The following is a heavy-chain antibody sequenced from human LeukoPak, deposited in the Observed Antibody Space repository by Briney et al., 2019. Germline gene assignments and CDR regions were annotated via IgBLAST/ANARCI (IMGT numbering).Heavy chain of an antibody. Sequence: PSETLSLTCAVSDYSISSGYYWGWIRQPPGKGLEWIGSIYHSGSTYYNPSLKSRVTISVDTSRNQFSLRLSSVTAADTAVYFYARHRYYYDSSGSYYFDYWGQGALVTVSS. J-gene: IGHJ4*02. CDR1: DYSISSGYY. CDR2: IYHSGST. D-gene: IGHD3-22*01. CDR3: ARHRYYYDSSGSYYFDY. V-gene: IGHV4-38-2*01.